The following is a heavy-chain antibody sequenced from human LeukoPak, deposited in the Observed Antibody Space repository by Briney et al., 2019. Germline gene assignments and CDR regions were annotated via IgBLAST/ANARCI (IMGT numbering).Heavy chain of an antibody. D-gene: IGHD3-10*01. CDR2: IHYSGST. CDR3: ARRHFGSALRDY. Sequence: PSETLSLTCTVSGGSISSGSYYCGWIRQPPGKGLEWIGNIHYSGSTSYNPSLKSRVTISVGTSKNQFSLKLSSVTAADTAVYYCARRHFGSALRDYWGQGTLVTVSS. V-gene: IGHV4-39*01. J-gene: IGHJ4*02. CDR1: GGSISSGSYY.